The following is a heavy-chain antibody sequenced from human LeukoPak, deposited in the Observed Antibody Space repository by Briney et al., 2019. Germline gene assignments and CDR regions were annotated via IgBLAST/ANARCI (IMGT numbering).Heavy chain of an antibody. CDR1: GYTFTSYG. Sequence: ASVKVSCKASGYTFTSYGISWVRQAPGQGLEWMGWISAYNGNTNYAQKLQGRVTMTTDTSTSTASMELRSLRSDDTAVYYCAELGITMIGGVWGKGTTVTISS. CDR2: ISAYNGNT. V-gene: IGHV1-18*01. D-gene: IGHD3-10*02. J-gene: IGHJ6*04. CDR3: AELGITMIGGV.